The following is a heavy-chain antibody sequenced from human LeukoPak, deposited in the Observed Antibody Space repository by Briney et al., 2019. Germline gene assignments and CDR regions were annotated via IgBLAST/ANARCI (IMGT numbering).Heavy chain of an antibody. J-gene: IGHJ6*03. CDR3: ARGVVPAARYYYYMDV. D-gene: IGHD2-2*01. CDR1: GGSISSSNW. CDR2: IYHSGST. V-gene: IGHV4-4*02. Sequence: SETLSLTCAVSGGSISSSNWWSWVRQPPGKGLEWIGEIYHSGSTNYNPSLKSRVTISVDKSKNQFSLKLSSVTAADTAVYYCARGVVPAARYYYYMDVWGKGTTVTVSS.